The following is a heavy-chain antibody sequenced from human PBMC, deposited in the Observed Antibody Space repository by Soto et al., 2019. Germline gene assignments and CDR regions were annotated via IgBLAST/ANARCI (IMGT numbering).Heavy chain of an antibody. J-gene: IGHJ4*02. Sequence: QVQLVESGGGVVQPGRSLRLSCAASGFTFSSYAMHWVRQAPGKGLEWVAVISYDGSNKYYADSVKGRFTISRDNSKNTLYLQMNSLRAEDTAVYYGAGQGYDFWSGYYAWGQGTLVTVSS. CDR1: GFTFSSYA. CDR2: ISYDGSNK. V-gene: IGHV3-30-3*01. D-gene: IGHD3-3*01. CDR3: AGQGYDFWSGYYA.